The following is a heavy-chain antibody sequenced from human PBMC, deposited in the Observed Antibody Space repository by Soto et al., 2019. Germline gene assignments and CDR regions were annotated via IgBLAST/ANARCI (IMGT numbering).Heavy chain of an antibody. CDR3: ARKGGPVVQAASSGQDWFDP. CDR2: IIPILGIA. Sequence: QVQLVQSGAEVKKPGSSVKVSCKASGGTFSSYTISWVRQAPGQGLEWMGRIIPILGIANYAQKFQGRVTITADKSTSTAYMELSRLRSEDTAVYYCARKGGPVVQAASSGQDWFDPWGQGTLVTVST. V-gene: IGHV1-69*02. D-gene: IGHD2-2*01. J-gene: IGHJ5*02. CDR1: GGTFSSYT.